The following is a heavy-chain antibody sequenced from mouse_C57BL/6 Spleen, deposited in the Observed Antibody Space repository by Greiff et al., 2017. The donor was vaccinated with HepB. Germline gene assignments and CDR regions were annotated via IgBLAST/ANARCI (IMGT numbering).Heavy chain of an antibody. CDR3: ARSVSLRRGSWYFDV. V-gene: IGHV1-52*01. CDR2: IDPSDSET. J-gene: IGHJ1*03. CDR1: GYTFTSYW. D-gene: IGHD1-3*01. Sequence: QVQLQQPGAELVRPGSSVKLSCKASGYTFTSYWMHWVKQRPIQGLEWIGNIDPSDSETHYNQKFKDKATLTVDKSSSTAYMQLSSLTSEDAADDYCARSVSLRRGSWYFDVWGTGTTVTVSS.